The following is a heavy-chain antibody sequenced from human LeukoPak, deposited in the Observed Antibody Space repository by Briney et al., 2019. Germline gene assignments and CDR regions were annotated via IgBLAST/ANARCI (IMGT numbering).Heavy chain of an antibody. J-gene: IGHJ4*02. Sequence: GGSLRLSCAASGFTFSSYWVHWVRQAPGRGLVWVSRINTDGSSTSYADSVKGRFTISRDNAKNTLYLQMNSLRAEDTAVYYCARAEYYYDSSGYDLDHGGQETLVTVSS. D-gene: IGHD3-22*01. CDR2: INTDGSST. V-gene: IGHV3-74*01. CDR1: GFTFSSYW. CDR3: ARAEYYYDSSGYDLDH.